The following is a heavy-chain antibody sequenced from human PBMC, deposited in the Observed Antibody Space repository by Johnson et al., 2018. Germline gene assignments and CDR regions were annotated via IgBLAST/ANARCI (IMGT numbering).Heavy chain of an antibody. V-gene: IGHV3-30*18. CDR2: ISYDGSNK. CDR3: AKDQSPEVGVDPFDI. Sequence: QVQLVESGGGVVQPGRSLRLSCAASGFTFSSYGMHWVRQAPGKGLEWVAVISYDGSNKYYADSVKGRFTISRDNSKNTLYLQMNSLRAEDTAVYYCAKDQSPEVGVDPFDIWGQGTTVTVSS. J-gene: IGHJ3*02. D-gene: IGHD1-26*01. CDR1: GFTFSSYG.